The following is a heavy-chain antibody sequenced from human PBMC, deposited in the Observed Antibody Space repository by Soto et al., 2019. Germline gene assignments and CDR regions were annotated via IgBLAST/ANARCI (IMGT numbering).Heavy chain of an antibody. J-gene: IGHJ4*02. CDR1: GYSFTSLD. D-gene: IGHD1-26*01. CDR2: MQPSNGRT. Sequence: QVQLVQSGAEVREPGASVKVSCKASGYSFTSLDINWVRQTAGQGLEWMGWMQPSNGRTGYAQKFQGRVTMTRDTSINTAYMELTTLTSDDTAFYYCARGVSAGVDYWGQGTLVTVSS. CDR3: ARGVSAGVDY. V-gene: IGHV1-8*01.